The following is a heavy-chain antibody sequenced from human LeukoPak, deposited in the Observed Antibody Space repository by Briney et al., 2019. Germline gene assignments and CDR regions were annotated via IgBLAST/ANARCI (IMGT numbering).Heavy chain of an antibody. CDR2: IIPILGIA. J-gene: IGHJ4*02. V-gene: IGHV1-69*04. D-gene: IGHD5-18*01. CDR3: AREASDTAMAGGADY. Sequence: ASVKVSCKASGGTFSSYAISWVRQAPGQGLEWMGRIIPILGIANYAQKCQGRVTITADKSTSTAYMELSSLRSEDTAVYYCAREASDTAMAGGADYWGQGTLVTVSS. CDR1: GGTFSSYA.